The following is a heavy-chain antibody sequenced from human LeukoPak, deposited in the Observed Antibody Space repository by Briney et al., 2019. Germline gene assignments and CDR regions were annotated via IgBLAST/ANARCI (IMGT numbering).Heavy chain of an antibody. Sequence: SQTLSLTCTVSGGSISSGGYYWSWIRQHPGKGLEWSGYIYYSGSTYYNPSLKRRVTISVDTSTNQSSLKLSSVTAADTAVSYCARGNRVYDILTGYVFDYWGQGTLVTVSS. CDR3: ARGNRVYDILTGYVFDY. J-gene: IGHJ4*02. CDR2: IYYSGST. CDR1: GGSISSGGYY. V-gene: IGHV4-31*03. D-gene: IGHD3-9*01.